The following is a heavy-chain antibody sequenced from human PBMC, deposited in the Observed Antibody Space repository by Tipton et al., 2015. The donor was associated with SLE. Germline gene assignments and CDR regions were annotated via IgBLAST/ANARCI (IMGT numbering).Heavy chain of an antibody. CDR1: GCSISSYY. Sequence: TLSLTCTVTGCSISSYYWSRIRQPPGKGLEWIGYIYYSGSTNYNPSLKSRVTISVDTSKNQFSLKLSSVTAADTAVYYCARGASAMGYYYYYYMDVWGKGTTVTVSS. CDR2: IYYSGST. V-gene: IGHV4-59*01. D-gene: IGHD5-18*01. J-gene: IGHJ6*03. CDR3: ARGASAMGYYYYYYMDV.